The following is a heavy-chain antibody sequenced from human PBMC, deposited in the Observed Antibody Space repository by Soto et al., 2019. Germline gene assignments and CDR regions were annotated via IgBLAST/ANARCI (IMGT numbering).Heavy chain of an antibody. D-gene: IGHD2-8*01. CDR3: AREVLMVYATSTVGFDP. Sequence: GASVKVSCKASGYTFTNYAMHWVRQAPGQRLEWMGWINAGNGYTKYSQKFQGRVTITRDTSASTAYMELSSLRSEDTAVYYCAREVLMVYATSTVGFDPWGQGTLVTV. CDR1: GYTFTNYA. V-gene: IGHV1-3*01. CDR2: INAGNGYT. J-gene: IGHJ5*02.